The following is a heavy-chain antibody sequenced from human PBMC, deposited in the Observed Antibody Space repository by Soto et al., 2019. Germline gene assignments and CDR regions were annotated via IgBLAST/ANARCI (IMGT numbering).Heavy chain of an antibody. CDR3: ARVCGGDCHYGMDV. D-gene: IGHD2-21*02. J-gene: IGHJ6*02. Sequence: QVQLQESGPGLVKPSQTLSLTCTVSGGSISSGGYYWSWIRQHPGKGLEWIGYIYYSGSTYYNPSLKSRVTISADTSKNQFPLRLSSVTAADTAVYYCARVCGGDCHYGMDVWGQGTTVTVSS. CDR2: IYYSGST. CDR1: GGSISSGGYY. V-gene: IGHV4-31*03.